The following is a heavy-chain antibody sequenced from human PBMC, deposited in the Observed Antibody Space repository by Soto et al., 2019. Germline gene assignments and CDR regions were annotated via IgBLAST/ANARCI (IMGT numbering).Heavy chain of an antibody. CDR2: LYWDDDK. CDR3: AHSRDSPYDYVWGSPNWFDP. V-gene: IGHV2-5*02. D-gene: IGHD3-16*01. Sequence: QITLKESGPTLVKPTQTLTLTCTFSGFSLSTSGVGVGWIRQPPGKALEWLALLYWDDDKRYSPSLKSRLTITKDTSKNQVVLTMTNMDPVDTATYYCAHSRDSPYDYVWGSPNWFDPWGQGTLVTVSS. J-gene: IGHJ5*02. CDR1: GFSLSTSGVG.